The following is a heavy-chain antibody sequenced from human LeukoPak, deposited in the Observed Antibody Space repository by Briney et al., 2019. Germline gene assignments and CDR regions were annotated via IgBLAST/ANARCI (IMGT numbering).Heavy chain of an antibody. CDR2: INPNSGGT. Sequence: ASVKVSCKASGYTFTGYYMHWVRQAPGQGLEWMGRINPNSGGTNYAQKFQGRVTMTRDTSISTAYMELSRLRSDDTAVYYCAREEQYYDILTGYYSYYYYYMDVWGEGNTVTVSS. CDR1: GYTFTGYY. V-gene: IGHV1-2*06. D-gene: IGHD3-9*01. J-gene: IGHJ6*03. CDR3: AREEQYYDILTGYYSYYYYYMDV.